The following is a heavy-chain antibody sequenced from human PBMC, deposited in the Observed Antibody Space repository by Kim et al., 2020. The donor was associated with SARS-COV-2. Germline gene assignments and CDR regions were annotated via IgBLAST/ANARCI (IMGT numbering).Heavy chain of an antibody. J-gene: IGHJ6*02. D-gene: IGHD4-17*01. CDR2: VHYNENS. Sequence: SETLSLTCTVSGGSIYNFYWSWIRQPPGKGLEWIGYVHYNENSNYNPSLKSRVTISLDTSRSQFSLILNSVTAADTAVYYCATHTSVTFEPHWYHGLGVWGQGTTVTVSS. CDR1: GGSIYNFY. CDR3: ATHTSVTFEPHWYHGLGV. V-gene: IGHV4-59*13.